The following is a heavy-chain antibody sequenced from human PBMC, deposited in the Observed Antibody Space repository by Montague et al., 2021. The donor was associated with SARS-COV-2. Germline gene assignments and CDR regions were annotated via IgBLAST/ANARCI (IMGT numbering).Heavy chain of an antibody. CDR3: ARILYSSGWLGEPTAFDP. D-gene: IGHD6-19*01. J-gene: IGHJ5*02. V-gene: IGHV2-70*01. CDR2: IDWDDDK. CDR1: GFSLSTSGMC. Sequence: PALVKPTQTLTLTCTFSGFSLSTSGMCVSWIRQPPGKALEWLALIDWDDDKYYSTSLKTRLTISKDTSKNQVVLTMTNMDPVDTATYYCARILYSSGWLGEPTAFDPGGQGTLDNVAA.